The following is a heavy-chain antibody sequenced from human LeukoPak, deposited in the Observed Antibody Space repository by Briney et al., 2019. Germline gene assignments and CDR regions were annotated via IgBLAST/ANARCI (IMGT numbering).Heavy chain of an antibody. D-gene: IGHD5-24*01. CDR2: INPNSGGT. CDR3: ARDGEMATIME. J-gene: IGHJ4*02. V-gene: IGHV1-2*02. CDR1: GXX. Sequence: GXXMXXXRXXPGQGLEWMGWINPNSGGTNYAQKFQGRVTMTRDTSISTAYMELSRLRSDDTAVYYCARDGEMATIMEWGQGTLX.